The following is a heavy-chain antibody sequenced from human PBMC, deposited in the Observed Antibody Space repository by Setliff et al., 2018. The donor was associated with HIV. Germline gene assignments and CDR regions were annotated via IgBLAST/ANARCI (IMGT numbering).Heavy chain of an antibody. V-gene: IGHV3-74*01. CDR2: INSDGSII. Sequence: GGSLTLSCAPSGFSISNYWMHWVRQAPGEGLVWVSRINSDGSIIDYADSVKGRSTISRDNAKNTLYQQMNSLRVDDTAVYYCARAGEYRFDYWGQGTLVTVSS. CDR1: GFSISNYW. D-gene: IGHD2-2*01. J-gene: IGHJ4*02. CDR3: ARAGEYRFDY.